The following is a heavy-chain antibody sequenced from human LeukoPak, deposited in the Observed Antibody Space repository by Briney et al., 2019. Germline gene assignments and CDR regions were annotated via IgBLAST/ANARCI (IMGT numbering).Heavy chain of an antibody. CDR2: ISSSSSYI. V-gene: IGHV3-21*04. Sequence: GGSLRLSCAASGFTFSTYSMNWVRQAPGKGLEWVSSISSSSSYIFYADSVRGRFTISRDNAKNSMYLHMKSLRAEDTAVYYCARDLAAIGGVYFRGYWGQGTLVTVSS. CDR3: ARDLAAIGGVYFRGY. D-gene: IGHD2-8*02. J-gene: IGHJ4*02. CDR1: GFTFSTYS.